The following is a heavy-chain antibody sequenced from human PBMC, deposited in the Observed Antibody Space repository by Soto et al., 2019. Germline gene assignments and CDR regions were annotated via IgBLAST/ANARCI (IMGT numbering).Heavy chain of an antibody. CDR2: IYATGTT. CDR3: VRDGTKTLRDWFDP. V-gene: IGHV4-4*07. Sequence: SETLSLTCTVSGASISGFHWSWIRKSAGKGLEWIGRIYATGTTDYNPSLKSRVMMSVDTSKKQFSLKLRSVTAADTAVYYCVRDGTKTLRDWFDPWGQGISVTVSS. D-gene: IGHD1-1*01. J-gene: IGHJ5*02. CDR1: GASISGFH.